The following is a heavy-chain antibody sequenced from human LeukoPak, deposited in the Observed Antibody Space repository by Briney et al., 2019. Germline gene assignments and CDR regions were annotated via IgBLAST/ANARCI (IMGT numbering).Heavy chain of an antibody. CDR3: AKDSNYDFWSGYSAHNWYFDL. CDR2: TSYDGSNK. Sequence: GGSLRLSCAASGFTFSNFALHWVRQAPGKGLEWVAITSYDGSNKYYADSVKGRFTISRDNSKNTLYLQMNSLRAEDTAVYYCAKDSNYDFWSGYSAHNWYFDLWGRGTLVTVSS. CDR1: GFTFSNFA. D-gene: IGHD3-3*01. V-gene: IGHV3-30*18. J-gene: IGHJ2*01.